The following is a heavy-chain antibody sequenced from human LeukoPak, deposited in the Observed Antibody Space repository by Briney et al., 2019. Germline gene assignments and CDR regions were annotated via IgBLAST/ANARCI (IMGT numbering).Heavy chain of an antibody. Sequence: GGSLRLSCAASGFAFSASGMHWVRQAPGKGLDWVAFIRYDGSNKYYADSVKGRFTISRDNSKNTLYLQMNSLRAEDTAVYYCARDRGGITMIVVVITSYFDYWGQGTLVTVSS. CDR2: IRYDGSNK. CDR1: GFAFSASG. V-gene: IGHV3-30*02. CDR3: ARDRGGITMIVVVITSYFDY. D-gene: IGHD3-22*01. J-gene: IGHJ4*02.